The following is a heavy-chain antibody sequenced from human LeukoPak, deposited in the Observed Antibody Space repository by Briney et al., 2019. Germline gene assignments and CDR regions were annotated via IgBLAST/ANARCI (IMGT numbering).Heavy chain of an antibody. V-gene: IGHV1-2*02. CDR3: ARDGAVTGPYNWFDP. J-gene: IGHJ5*02. Sequence: GASVKVSCKASGYTLTGYYMHWVRQAPGQGLEWMGWINGNTGDTRYAEKFQGRVTMTRDTSISTAYMELRSLTSDDSAVYYCARDGAVTGPYNWFDPWGQGTLVTVSS. D-gene: IGHD6-19*01. CDR1: GYTLTGYY. CDR2: INGNTGDT.